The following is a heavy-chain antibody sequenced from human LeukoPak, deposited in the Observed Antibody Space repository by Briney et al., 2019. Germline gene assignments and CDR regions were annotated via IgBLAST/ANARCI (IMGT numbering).Heavy chain of an antibody. CDR2: IYHSGST. CDR1: GGSISSSNW. V-gene: IGHV4-4*02. J-gene: IGHJ4*02. CDR3: ARRGVSSGWTLDY. Sequence: PSETLSLTCAVSGGSISSSNWWSWVRQPPGKGREWIGEIYHSGSTNYNPSLKSRVTISVDKSKNQFSLKLSSVTAAETAVYYCARRGVSSGWTLDYWGQGTLVTVSS. D-gene: IGHD6-19*01.